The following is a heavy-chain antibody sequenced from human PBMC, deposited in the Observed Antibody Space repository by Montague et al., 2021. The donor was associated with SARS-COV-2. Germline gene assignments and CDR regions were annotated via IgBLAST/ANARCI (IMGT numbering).Heavy chain of an antibody. CDR1: GGSLNNYF. CDR3: ARVDSSGPGEY. CDR2: ISDSGST. J-gene: IGHJ4*02. V-gene: IGHV4-59*08. Sequence: SETLSLTCTVSGGSLNNYFWSWIRQPPGKGLEWVGYISDSGSTNSNPSLQSRVTISVDTATNQFSLKLLPVTATDTAFYYCARVDSSGPGEYWGQGILVSVSS. D-gene: IGHD3-22*01.